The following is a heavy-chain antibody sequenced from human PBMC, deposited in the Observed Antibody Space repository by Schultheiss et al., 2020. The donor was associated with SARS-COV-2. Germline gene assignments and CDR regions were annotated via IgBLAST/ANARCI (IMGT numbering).Heavy chain of an antibody. V-gene: IGHV1-2*04. CDR1: GYTFTGYY. Sequence: ASVKVSCKASGYTFTGYYMHWVRQAPGQGLEWMGWINPNSGGTNYAQKFQGWVTMTRDTSISTAYMELSRLRSDDTAVYYCARLPRDDFWSGYFPYYYYYMDVWGKGTTVTVSS. CDR3: ARLPRDDFWSGYFPYYYYYMDV. D-gene: IGHD3-3*01. CDR2: INPNSGGT. J-gene: IGHJ6*03.